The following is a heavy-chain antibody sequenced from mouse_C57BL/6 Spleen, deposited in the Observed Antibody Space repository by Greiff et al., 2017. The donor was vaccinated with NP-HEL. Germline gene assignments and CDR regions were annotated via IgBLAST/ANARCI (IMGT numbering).Heavy chain of an antibody. CDR2: IWGGGST. CDR1: GFSFTSYG. D-gene: IGHD2-1*01. J-gene: IGHJ3*01. Sequence: VQLQESGPGLVAPSQSLSITCTVSGFSFTSYGVDWVRQPPGKGLEWLGVIWGGGSTNYNSALMSRLSISKDNSKGQMFLRMNSLQTDDTAMYDCAKRSGNHEAWFAYWGQGTLVTVSA. V-gene: IGHV2-9*01. CDR3: AKRSGNHEAWFAY.